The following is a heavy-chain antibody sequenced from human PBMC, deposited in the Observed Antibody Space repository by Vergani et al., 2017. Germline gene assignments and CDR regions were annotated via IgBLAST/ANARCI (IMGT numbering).Heavy chain of an antibody. D-gene: IGHD3-10*01. CDR1: GGSISSYY. Sequence: QVQLQESGPGLVKPSETLSLTCTVSGGSISSYYWSWIRQPPGKGLEWIGYIYYSGSTNYNPSLKSRVTISVETSKNQFSLKLSSVTAADTAVYYCARGRYYGSGSYYNLQDYYYYGMDVWGQGTTVTVSS. V-gene: IGHV4-59*01. J-gene: IGHJ6*02. CDR3: ARGRYYGSGSYYNLQDYYYYGMDV. CDR2: IYYSGST.